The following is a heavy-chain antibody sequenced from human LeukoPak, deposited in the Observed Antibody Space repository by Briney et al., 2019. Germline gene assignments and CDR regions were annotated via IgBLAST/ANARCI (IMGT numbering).Heavy chain of an antibody. D-gene: IGHD6-13*01. CDR2: ISDSATTT. J-gene: IGHJ6*02. V-gene: IGHV3-11*01. Sequence: GGSLRLSCAASGFIFSDSYMTWIRQAPGKGLESVSYISDSATTTWYADSVKGRFTISRDNAKKSLYLQMNNVSAEDTAIYYCVRVLAAGFRMDVWGQGTTVTISS. CDR3: VRVLAAGFRMDV. CDR1: GFIFSDSY.